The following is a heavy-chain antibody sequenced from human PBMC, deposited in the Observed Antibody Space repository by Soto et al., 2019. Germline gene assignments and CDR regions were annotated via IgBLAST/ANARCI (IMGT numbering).Heavy chain of an antibody. CDR3: VRDRDLYRDMFHADL. D-gene: IGHD3-10*02. J-gene: IGHJ4*01. CDR2: ISYDGSNK. CDR1: GFTFSSYA. Sequence: PGGSLRLSCAASGFTFSSYAMHWVRQAPGKGLEWVAVISYDGSNKYYADSVKGRFTISRDNSKNSVILQMNSLRDEDSAVHFCVRDRDLYRDMFHADLWGQGTLVTVSS. V-gene: IGHV3-30-3*01.